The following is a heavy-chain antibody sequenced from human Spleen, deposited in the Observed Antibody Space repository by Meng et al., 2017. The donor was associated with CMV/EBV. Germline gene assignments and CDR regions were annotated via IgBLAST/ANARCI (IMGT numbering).Heavy chain of an antibody. Sequence: SGFTFGSFGVHWVRQAPGEELEWVAVIWYDGSYKYYLESVKGRFTLSRDNSKNTLYLQMNSLRAEDTAVYYCASDFDYGGNGFFDYWGLGTLVTVSS. CDR2: IWYDGSYK. J-gene: IGHJ4*02. CDR1: GFTFGSFG. V-gene: IGHV3-33*01. CDR3: ASDFDYGGNGFFDY. D-gene: IGHD4-23*01.